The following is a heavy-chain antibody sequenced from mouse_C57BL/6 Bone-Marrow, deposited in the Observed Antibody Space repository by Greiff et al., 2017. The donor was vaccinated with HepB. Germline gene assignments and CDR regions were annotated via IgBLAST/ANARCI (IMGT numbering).Heavy chain of an antibody. CDR2: ISNLAYSI. CDR3: AIYGYNYAMDY. CDR1: GFTFSDYG. Sequence: EVMLVESGGGLVQPGGSLKLSCAASGFTFSDYGMAWVRQAPRKGPEWVAFISNLAYSIYYADTVTGRFTISRENAKNTLYLEMSSLRSEDTAMYYCAIYGYNYAMDYWGQGTSVTVSS. V-gene: IGHV5-15*01. D-gene: IGHD2-2*01. J-gene: IGHJ4*01.